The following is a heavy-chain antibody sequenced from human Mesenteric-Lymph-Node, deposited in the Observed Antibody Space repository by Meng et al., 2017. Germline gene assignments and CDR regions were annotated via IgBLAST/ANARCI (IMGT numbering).Heavy chain of an antibody. J-gene: IGHJ4*02. CDR3: ARVEVGITSGDY. V-gene: IGHV1-18*01. CDR2: INAYNGDT. CDR1: GYTFTNYG. Sequence: QAQLVQFGGEVKKPGAVVKIACKASGYTFTNYGITWVRQAPGQGLEWMGWINAYNGDTNYAQTLQGRVTMTTDTSTSTAYMELRSLRSDDTAVYYCARVEVGITSGDYWGQGTLVTVSS. D-gene: IGHD1-26*01.